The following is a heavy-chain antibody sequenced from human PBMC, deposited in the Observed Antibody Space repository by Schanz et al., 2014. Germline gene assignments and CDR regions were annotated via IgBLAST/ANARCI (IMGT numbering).Heavy chain of an antibody. D-gene: IGHD6-13*01. J-gene: IGHJ4*02. V-gene: IGHV3-30*18. Sequence: QVQLVESGGGVVQPGRSLRLSCAASGITLSGYGLHWVRQAPGKGLEWVGFISFDGRNTGYAHSVKGRFTISRDNSKNTVNLQMNSLRAEDTAVYYCAKEKEEAAADGSCFDYWGQGTLVTVSS. CDR3: AKEKEEAAADGSCFDY. CDR2: ISFDGRNT. CDR1: GITLSGYG.